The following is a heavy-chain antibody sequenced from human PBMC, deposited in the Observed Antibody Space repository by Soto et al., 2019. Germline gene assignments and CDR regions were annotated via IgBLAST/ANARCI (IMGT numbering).Heavy chain of an antibody. CDR2: IYYSGST. J-gene: IGHJ5*02. CDR3: ARGLDTAMA. CDR1: GGSISSYY. V-gene: IGHV4-59*07. D-gene: IGHD5-18*01. Sequence: SDTLSLTCTVSGGSISSYYWSWIRQPPGKGLEWIGYIYYSGSTNYNPSLKGRVTISVDTSKNQFSLKLSSVTAADTAVYYCARGLDTAMAWGQGTLVTVSS.